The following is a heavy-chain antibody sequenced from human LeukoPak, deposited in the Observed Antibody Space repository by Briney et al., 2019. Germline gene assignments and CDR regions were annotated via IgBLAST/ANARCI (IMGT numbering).Heavy chain of an antibody. Sequence: ASETLSLTCTVSGGSISSSSYYWGWIRQPPGKGLEWIGSIYYSGSTYYNPSLKSRVTISVDTSKNQFSLKLSSVTAADTAVYYCARGFEMASVPYFDYWGQGTLVTVSS. J-gene: IGHJ4*02. CDR2: IYYSGST. CDR3: ARGFEMASVPYFDY. CDR1: GGSISSSSYY. D-gene: IGHD5-24*01. V-gene: IGHV4-39*07.